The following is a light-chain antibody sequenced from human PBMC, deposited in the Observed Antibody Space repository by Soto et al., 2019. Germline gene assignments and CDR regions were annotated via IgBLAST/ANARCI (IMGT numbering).Light chain of an antibody. Sequence: QSALTQPASVSGSPGQSITISCTGTSSDDGGYNYVSWYQQHPGKAPKLMIYEVSNRPSGVSNRFSGSKSGNTASLTISGLQAEDDADYYCSSYTSSSTRVFGGGTKLTVL. V-gene: IGLV2-14*01. J-gene: IGLJ3*02. CDR3: SSYTSSSTRV. CDR1: SSDDGGYNY. CDR2: EVS.